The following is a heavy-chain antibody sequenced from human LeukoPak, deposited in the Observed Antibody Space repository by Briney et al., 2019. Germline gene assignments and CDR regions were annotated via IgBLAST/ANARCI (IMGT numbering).Heavy chain of an antibody. CDR3: ASLFYYGGNSLEENY. D-gene: IGHD4-23*01. Sequence: GASVKVSCKASGYTFTSYGISWVRQAPGQGLEWMGWISAYNGNTNYAQKLQGRVTMTTDTSTSTAYMELRSLRSDDTAVYYCASLFYYGGNSLEENYWGQGTLVTVSS. CDR1: GYTFTSYG. J-gene: IGHJ4*02. CDR2: ISAYNGNT. V-gene: IGHV1-18*01.